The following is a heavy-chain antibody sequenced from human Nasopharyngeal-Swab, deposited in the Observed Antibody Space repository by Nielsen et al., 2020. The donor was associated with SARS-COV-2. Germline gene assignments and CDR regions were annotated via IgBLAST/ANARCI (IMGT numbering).Heavy chain of an antibody. CDR1: GGSISSSSYY. D-gene: IGHD3-9*01. CDR3: ARAGVDISTGSSGGCFDY. CDR2: IYYSGS. J-gene: IGHJ4*02. V-gene: IGHV4-39*01. Sequence: SETLSLTCTVSGGSISSSSYYWGWIRQPPGKGLEWIGSIYYSGSTISVDTSKNQFSLKLRSVTAADTAVYYCARAGVDISTGSSGGCFDYWGQGTLVTVSS.